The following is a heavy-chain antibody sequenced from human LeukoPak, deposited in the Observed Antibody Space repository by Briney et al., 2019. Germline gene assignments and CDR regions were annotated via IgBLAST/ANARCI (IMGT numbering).Heavy chain of an antibody. CDR3: AKDLDRIVGTY. CDR2: ISGSGGST. J-gene: IGHJ4*02. Sequence: PGGSLRLSCAASGFTFSNAWMSWVRQAPGKGLEWVSAISGSGGSTYYADSVKGRFTISRDNSKNTLYLQMNSLRAEDTAVYYCAKDLDRIVGTYWGQGTLVTVSS. V-gene: IGHV3-23*01. CDR1: GFTFSNAW. D-gene: IGHD1-14*01.